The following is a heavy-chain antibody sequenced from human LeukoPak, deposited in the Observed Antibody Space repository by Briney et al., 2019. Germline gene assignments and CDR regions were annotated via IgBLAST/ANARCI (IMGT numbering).Heavy chain of an antibody. CDR2: IYSGGRT. D-gene: IGHD1-26*01. Sequence: PGGSLRLSCAASGFTVSSNYMSWVRPAPGKGLEWVSIIYSGGRTYYADSVNGRFTISRDNSKNTLYLQMNSLRAEDTAVYYCARDLWGVGFDIWGQGTMVTVSS. CDR1: GFTVSSNY. CDR3: ARDLWGVGFDI. J-gene: IGHJ3*02. V-gene: IGHV3-66*01.